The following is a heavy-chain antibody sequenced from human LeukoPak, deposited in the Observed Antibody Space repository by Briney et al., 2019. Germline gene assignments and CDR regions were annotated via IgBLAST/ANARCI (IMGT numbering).Heavy chain of an antibody. CDR2: ISSSSSYI. D-gene: IGHD2-2*01. Sequence: GGSLRLSCAASGFTFSSYSMNWVRQAPGKGLEWVSSISSSSSYIYYADSVKGRFTISRDNAKNSLYLQMNSLRAEDTAVYYCARAQVLLWSHYYYGMDAWGQGTTVTVSS. CDR1: GFTFSSYS. CDR3: ARAQVLLWSHYYYGMDA. V-gene: IGHV3-21*01. J-gene: IGHJ6*02.